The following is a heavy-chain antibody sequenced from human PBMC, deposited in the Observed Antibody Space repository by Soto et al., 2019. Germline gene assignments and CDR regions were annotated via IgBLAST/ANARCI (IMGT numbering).Heavy chain of an antibody. CDR1: GGTFSSYA. CDR2: IIPIFGTA. Sequence: QVQLVQSGAEVKKPGSSVKVSCKASGGTFSSYAISWVRQAPGQGLEWMGGIIPIFGTANYAQKFQGRVTLTADESTSTAYMELSSLRSEDTAAYYCARVGTSYCSITSCYSYRYFDLWGRGTLVTVSS. J-gene: IGHJ2*01. V-gene: IGHV1-69*01. CDR3: ARVGTSYCSITSCYSYRYFDL. D-gene: IGHD2-2*01.